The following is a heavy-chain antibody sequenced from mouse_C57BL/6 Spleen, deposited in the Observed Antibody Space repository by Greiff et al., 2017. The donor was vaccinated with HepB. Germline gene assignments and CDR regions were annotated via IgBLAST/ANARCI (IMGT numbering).Heavy chain of an antibody. CDR3: AREDYYGSSPPYWYFDV. V-gene: IGHV5-4*01. J-gene: IGHJ1*03. CDR1: GFTFSSYA. CDR2: ISDGGSYT. D-gene: IGHD1-1*01. Sequence: DVQLVESGGGLVKPGGSLKLSCAASGFTFSSYAMSWVRQTPEKRLEWVATISDGGSYTYYPDNVKGRFTISRDNAKNNLYLQMSHLKSEDTAMYYCAREDYYGSSPPYWYFDVWGTGTTVTVSS.